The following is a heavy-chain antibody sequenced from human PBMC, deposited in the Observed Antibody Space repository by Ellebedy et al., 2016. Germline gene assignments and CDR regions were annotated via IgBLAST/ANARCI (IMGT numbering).Heavy chain of an antibody. CDR3: ARGQDWAKIGS. CDR2: IYYSGNT. CDR1: GGSISSGNYY. Sequence: SETLSLXCTVSGGSISSGNYYWNWIRQHPGKGLEWIGYIYYSGNTYYNPSLESRVVISVDTSKNQFSLRLTSVTAADTAVYYCARGQDWAKIGSWGQGTLVTVSS. J-gene: IGHJ4*02. D-gene: IGHD3/OR15-3a*01. V-gene: IGHV4-31*03.